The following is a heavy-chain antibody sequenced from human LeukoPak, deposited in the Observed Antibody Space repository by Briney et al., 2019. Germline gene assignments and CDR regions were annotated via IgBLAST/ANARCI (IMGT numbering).Heavy chain of an antibody. CDR1: GGAFSSYA. CDR3: ARCGMLALGYYYYYYMDV. D-gene: IGHD2-8*01. J-gene: IGHJ6*03. V-gene: IGHV1-69*01. CDR2: IIPIFGTA. Sequence: SVKVSCKASGGAFSSYAISWVRQAPGQGLEWMGGIIPIFGTANYAQKFQGRVTITADESTSTAYMELSSLRSEDTAVYYCARCGMLALGYYYYYYMDVWGKGTTVTVSS.